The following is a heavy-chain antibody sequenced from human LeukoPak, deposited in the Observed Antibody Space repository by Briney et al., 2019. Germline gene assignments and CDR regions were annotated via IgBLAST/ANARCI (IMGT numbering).Heavy chain of an antibody. CDR1: GYTFTSYG. Sequence: ASVKVSCKASGYTFTSYGISWVRQAPGQGPEWMGWISAYNGNTNYAQKLQGRVTMTTDTSTSTAYMELRSLRSDDTAVYYCARGSSSSGYDNWFDPWGQGTLVTVSS. CDR3: ARGSSSSGYDNWFDP. CDR2: ISAYNGNT. V-gene: IGHV1-18*01. D-gene: IGHD5-12*01. J-gene: IGHJ5*02.